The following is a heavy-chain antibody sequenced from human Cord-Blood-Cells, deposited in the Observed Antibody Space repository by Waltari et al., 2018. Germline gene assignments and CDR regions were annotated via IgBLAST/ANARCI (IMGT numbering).Heavy chain of an antibody. CDR1: GYTFTGYY. Sequence: QVQLVQSGAEVKKPGASVKVSCKASGYTFTGYYMHWVREAPGQGLGWMGRVNPNSGGTNYAQKLEGRVTMTRDTSISTAYMGLSRLRSDDSAVYYCASGGPYSGSYFAFDIWGQGTMVTVSS. J-gene: IGHJ3*02. CDR3: ASGGPYSGSYFAFDI. V-gene: IGHV1-2*06. CDR2: VNPNSGGT. D-gene: IGHD1-26*01.